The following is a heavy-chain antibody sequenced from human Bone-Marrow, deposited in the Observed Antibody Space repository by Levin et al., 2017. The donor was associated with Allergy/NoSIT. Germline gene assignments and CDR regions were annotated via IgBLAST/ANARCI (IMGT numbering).Heavy chain of an antibody. CDR2: FYDDDTI. D-gene: IGHD4-17*01. CDR3: ARVASDYCDDEPEPHLYYYMDI. J-gene: IGHJ6*03. V-gene: IGHV3-53*01. Sequence: RSGGSLRLSCAASGLTVRTTSVSWVRQAPGKGLKWISTFYDDDTIYYADTVKGRFTISRDKSKNTLYLQMNGLRAGDTALYYCARVASDYCDDEPEPHLYYYMDIWGKGTTVTVSS. CDR1: GLTVRTTS.